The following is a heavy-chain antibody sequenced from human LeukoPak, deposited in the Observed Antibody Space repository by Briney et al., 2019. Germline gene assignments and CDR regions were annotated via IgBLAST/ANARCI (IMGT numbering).Heavy chain of an antibody. Sequence: SETLSLTCAVSGGSISSGGYSWSWIRQPPGKGLEWIGYIYHSGSTYYNPSLKSRVTISVDRSKNQFSLKLSSVTAADTAVYYCARGIGYSYGYPFDYWGQGTLVTVSS. V-gene: IGHV4-30-2*01. CDR3: ARGIGYSYGYPFDY. J-gene: IGHJ4*02. D-gene: IGHD5-18*01. CDR1: GGSISSGGYS. CDR2: IYHSGST.